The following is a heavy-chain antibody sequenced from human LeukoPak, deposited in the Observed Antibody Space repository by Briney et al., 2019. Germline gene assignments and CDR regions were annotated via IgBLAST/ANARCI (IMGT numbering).Heavy chain of an antibody. V-gene: IGHV3-7*01. CDR2: IQQHGSET. J-gene: IGHJ1*01. CDR1: GFTFSNAR. D-gene: IGHD2-2*01. CDR3: ATYSSSNGREFQY. Sequence: GGSLRLSCAASGFTFSNARMSWVRQAPGKGLEWVANIQQHGSETYYGDSVKGRFTISRDNAKNSLYLQMNSLRAEDTAVYYCATYSSSNGREFQYWGQGTLVTVSS.